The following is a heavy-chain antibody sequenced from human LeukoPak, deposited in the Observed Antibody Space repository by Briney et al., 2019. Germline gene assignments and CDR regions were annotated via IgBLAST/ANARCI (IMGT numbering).Heavy chain of an antibody. Sequence: ASVKVSCKASGYTFTGYYMHWVRQAPGQGLEWMGRINPNSGGTNYAQKFQGRVTMTRDTSISTAYMELSRLRSDGTAVYYCARLIAAAVGSWFDPWGQGTLVTVSS. D-gene: IGHD6-13*01. J-gene: IGHJ5*02. CDR1: GYTFTGYY. CDR2: INPNSGGT. V-gene: IGHV1-2*06. CDR3: ARLIAAAVGSWFDP.